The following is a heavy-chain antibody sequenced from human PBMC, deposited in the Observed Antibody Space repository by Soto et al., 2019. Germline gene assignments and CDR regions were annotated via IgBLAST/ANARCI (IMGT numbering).Heavy chain of an antibody. J-gene: IGHJ5*01. CDR1: GDSISSVDYF. CDR3: ARGRYCLTGRCFPNWFES. D-gene: IGHD2-15*01. V-gene: IGHV4-30-4*01. Sequence: SETLSLTCSVSGDSISSVDYFWAWIRQPPGQALEYIGYIYKSATTYYNPSFESRVAISLDTSKSQYSLNVTSVTAADTAVYFCARGRYCLTGRCFPNWFESWGQGTLVTVSS. CDR2: IYKSATT.